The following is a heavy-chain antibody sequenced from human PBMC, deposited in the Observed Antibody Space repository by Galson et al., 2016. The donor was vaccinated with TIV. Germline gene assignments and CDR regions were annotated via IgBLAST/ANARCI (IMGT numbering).Heavy chain of an antibody. Sequence: SLRLSRAASGFTFSSYWMTWVRQAPGKGLEWVANMNQHGSEKYYVDSVKGRFTISRDNAKNSLYLQMNSLRAEDTAVYYCARLYYSSGWNFDYWGQGTLVTVSS. CDR1: GFTFSSYW. V-gene: IGHV3-7*01. D-gene: IGHD6-19*01. CDR3: ARLYYSSGWNFDY. CDR2: MNQHGSEK. J-gene: IGHJ4*02.